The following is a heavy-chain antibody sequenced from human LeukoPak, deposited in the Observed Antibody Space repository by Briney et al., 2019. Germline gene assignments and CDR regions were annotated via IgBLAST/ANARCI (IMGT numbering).Heavy chain of an antibody. Sequence: GGSLRFSCAASGFTFSSYALICVRQAPGKGLAGYLAISGSGGSTYYADYVKGRYTISRDNSKNTLDLQMNSLRAEDTAVYYCAKGSSGYDAFDIWDQGTIVTVSS. CDR3: AKGSSGYDAFDI. CDR1: GFTFSSYA. D-gene: IGHD6-6*01. V-gene: IGHV3-23*01. CDR2: ISGSGGST. J-gene: IGHJ3*02.